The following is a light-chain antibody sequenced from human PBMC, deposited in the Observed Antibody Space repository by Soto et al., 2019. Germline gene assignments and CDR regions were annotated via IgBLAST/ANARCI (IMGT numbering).Light chain of an antibody. V-gene: IGKV3-20*01. J-gene: IGKJ4*01. CDR2: SAS. CDR3: HQYGFSPLT. Sequence: EIVLTQSPGTLSLSPGETATLSCRASETVDTSSLGWYQQKPGRAPSLLIYSASRRATGIPDRFDASGSATDFTLTISRLEPEYFAVYYCHQYGFSPLTLGGGTKVDIK. CDR1: ETVDTSS.